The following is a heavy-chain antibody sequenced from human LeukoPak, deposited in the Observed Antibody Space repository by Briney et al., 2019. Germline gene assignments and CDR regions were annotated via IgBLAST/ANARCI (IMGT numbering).Heavy chain of an antibody. Sequence: SSETLSVTCAVYGGSFSGYYWSWIRQPPGKGLEWIGEINHSGSTNYSPSLERRVTISIDKSKNQFSLEVRSVTAADTAFYFCVNSKSNYEAVSWGQGTLVTVSS. CDR3: VNSKSNYEAVS. CDR2: INHSGST. CDR1: GGSFSGYY. J-gene: IGHJ5*02. D-gene: IGHD3-22*01. V-gene: IGHV4-34*01.